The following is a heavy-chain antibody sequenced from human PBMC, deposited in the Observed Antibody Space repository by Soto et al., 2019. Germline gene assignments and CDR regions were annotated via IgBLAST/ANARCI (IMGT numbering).Heavy chain of an antibody. CDR1: GYTFTSYY. CDR2: INPSGGST. CDR3: AREGCGGDCYSRWFDP. J-gene: IGHJ5*02. D-gene: IGHD2-21*02. V-gene: IGHV1-46*01. Sequence: GASVKVSCKASGYTFTSYYMHWVRQAPGQGLEWMGIINPSGGSTSYAQKFQGRVTMTRDTSTSTVYMELSSLRSEDTAVYYCAREGCGGDCYSRWFDPWGQGTLVTVSS.